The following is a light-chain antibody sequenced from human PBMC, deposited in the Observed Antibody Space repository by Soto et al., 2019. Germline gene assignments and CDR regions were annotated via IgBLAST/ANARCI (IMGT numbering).Light chain of an antibody. Sequence: VMTQSRATLSVSPGERATLSCRASQSLRSSLAWYQQKPGQAPRLLIYGASTRATGIPARFSGSGSGTVFTLTISSLQSEDFAVYFCQQYNIWPQTFGQGTKVEIK. V-gene: IGKV3-15*01. J-gene: IGKJ1*01. CDR1: QSLRSS. CDR2: GAS. CDR3: QQYNIWPQT.